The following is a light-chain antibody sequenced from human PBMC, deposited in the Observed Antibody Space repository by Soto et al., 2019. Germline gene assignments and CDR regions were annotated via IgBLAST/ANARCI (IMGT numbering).Light chain of an antibody. CDR3: QQGFSRPRT. Sequence: DIQMTQSPSSLSASVGDRVTITCRASQSIRNDLNWYQQRPGKAPKLLMYTTSNLERGVPSRFSGNGSGTDFTLTINNLQPEDFGTYFCQQGFSRPRTFGLGTTVEVK. J-gene: IGKJ1*01. V-gene: IGKV1-39*01. CDR1: QSIRND. CDR2: TTS.